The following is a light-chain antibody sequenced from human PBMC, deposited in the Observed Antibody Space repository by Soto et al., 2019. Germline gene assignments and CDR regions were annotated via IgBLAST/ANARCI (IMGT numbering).Light chain of an antibody. CDR1: QSISSW. V-gene: IGKV1-5*01. Sequence: DIQMAQSRSTLSASVGGIVTITCRASQSISSWLAWYQQKPGKAPKLLIYDASSLESGVPSRFSGSGSGTEFTLTISSLQPDDFATYYCQQYNSHSPWTFGQGTKVDI. CDR2: DAS. J-gene: IGKJ1*01. CDR3: QQYNSHSPWT.